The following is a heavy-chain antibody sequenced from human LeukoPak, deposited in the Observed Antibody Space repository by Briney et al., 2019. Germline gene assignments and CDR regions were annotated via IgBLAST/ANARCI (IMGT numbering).Heavy chain of an antibody. Sequence: GASVKVSCKASGGTFSTYAISWLRQAPGQGHEWMGGIIPIFGSAIYAQKFQGRVTITADKFASTAYMELSSLRSDDTAVYYCARGLARHGDYGGNWDAFDIWGQGTMVTVSS. CDR2: IIPIFGSA. D-gene: IGHD4-23*01. V-gene: IGHV1-69*06. J-gene: IGHJ3*02. CDR3: ARGLARHGDYGGNWDAFDI. CDR1: GGTFSTYA.